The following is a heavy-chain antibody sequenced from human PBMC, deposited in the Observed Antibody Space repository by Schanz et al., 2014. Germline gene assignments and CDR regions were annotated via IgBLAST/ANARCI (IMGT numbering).Heavy chain of an antibody. D-gene: IGHD4-17*01. V-gene: IGHV4-59*12. Sequence: QVQLQESGPGLVKPSETLSLTCTVSGDSISGYYWNWIRQPPGKGLEWIAYIYYSGSTSYKPSLKSRVTISGDTSKNQVSLKLSSVTAADTAVYYCARDRGMTTSDYYYGMDVWGQGTTVTVSS. J-gene: IGHJ6*02. CDR2: IYYSGST. CDR1: GDSISGYY. CDR3: ARDRGMTTSDYYYGMDV.